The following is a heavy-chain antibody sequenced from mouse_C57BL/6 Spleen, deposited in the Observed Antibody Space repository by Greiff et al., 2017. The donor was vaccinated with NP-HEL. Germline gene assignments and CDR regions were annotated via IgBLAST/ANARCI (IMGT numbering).Heavy chain of an antibody. Sequence: QVQLQQPGAELVKPGASVKLSCKASGYTFTSYWMHWVKQRPGQGLEWIGMIHPNSGSTNYNEKFKSKATLTVDKSSSTAYMQLSSLTSEDSAVYYCATVYYSNYGLAYWGQGTLVTVSA. CDR3: ATVYYSNYGLAY. J-gene: IGHJ3*01. CDR2: IHPNSGST. D-gene: IGHD2-5*01. V-gene: IGHV1-64*01. CDR1: GYTFTSYW.